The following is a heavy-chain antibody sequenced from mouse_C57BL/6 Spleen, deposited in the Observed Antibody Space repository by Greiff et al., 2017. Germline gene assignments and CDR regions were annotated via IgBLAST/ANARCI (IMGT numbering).Heavy chain of an antibody. CDR1: GYTFTSYW. V-gene: IGHV1-52*01. CDR2: IDPSDSET. J-gene: IGHJ1*03. Sequence: QVQLQQPGAELVRPGSSVKLSCKASGYTFTSYWMHWVKQRPIQGLEWIGNIDPSDSETHYNQKFKDKATLTVDKSSSTAYMQLSSLTSADSAVYYCASAPSTPVVSPGVWGTGTTVTVSS. CDR3: ASAPSTPVVSPGV. D-gene: IGHD1-1*01.